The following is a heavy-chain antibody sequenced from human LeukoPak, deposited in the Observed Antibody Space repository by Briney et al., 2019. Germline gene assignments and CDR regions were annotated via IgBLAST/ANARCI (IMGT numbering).Heavy chain of an antibody. Sequence: PGGSLRLSCAASGFTFSSYWMSWVRQAPGKGLEWVANIKQDGSEKYYVDSVKGRFTISRDNAKNSLYLQMNSLRAEDTAVYYCARAVRYYDFCSVYYLYYFDYWGQGTLVTVSS. J-gene: IGHJ4*02. CDR1: GFTFSSYW. V-gene: IGHV3-7*01. CDR2: IKQDGSEK. D-gene: IGHD3-3*01. CDR3: ARAVRYYDFCSVYYLYYFDY.